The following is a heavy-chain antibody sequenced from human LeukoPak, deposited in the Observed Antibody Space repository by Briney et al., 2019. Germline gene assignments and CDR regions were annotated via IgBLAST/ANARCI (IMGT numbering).Heavy chain of an antibody. CDR3: ARDRGGYDFWSGYYYWFDP. V-gene: IGHV1-69*13. D-gene: IGHD3-3*01. CDR1: GGTFSSYA. J-gene: IGHJ5*02. CDR2: IIPIFGTA. Sequence: AASVKVSCKASGGTFSSYAISWVRQAPGQGLEWMGGIIPIFGTANYAQKFQGRVTITADESTSTAYMELSSLRSEDTAVYYCARDRGGYDFWSGYYYWFDPWGQGTLVAVSS.